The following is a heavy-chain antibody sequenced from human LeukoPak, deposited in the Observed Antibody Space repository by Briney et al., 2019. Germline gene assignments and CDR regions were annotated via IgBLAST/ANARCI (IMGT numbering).Heavy chain of an antibody. CDR1: GSPSVSYE. CDR3: ARPHGVGATELDY. Sequence: PGGPLNLPWEAPGSPSVSYEINGSPRARGRGLGGVSYISSSGSTIYYADSVKGRFTISRDNAKNSLYLQMNSLRAEDTAVYYCARPHGVGATELDYWGQGTLVTVSS. J-gene: IGHJ4*02. D-gene: IGHD1-26*01. CDR2: ISSSGSTI. V-gene: IGHV3-48*03.